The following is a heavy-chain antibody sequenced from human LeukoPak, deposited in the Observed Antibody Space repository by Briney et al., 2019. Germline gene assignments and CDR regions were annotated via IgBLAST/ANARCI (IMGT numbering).Heavy chain of an antibody. Sequence: PGGSLRLSCAAPGFTLSTYGMHWAPQAPATQLESVAVIPYDGNNKYDADSVRGRFAIPRDNPKNTLYLQMNSLRAEDPAVYYCARDRGYSYADYSGQGTLVTVSS. D-gene: IGHD5-24*01. J-gene: IGHJ4*02. CDR3: ARDRGYSYADY. CDR1: GFTLSTYG. CDR2: IPYDGNNK. V-gene: IGHV3-30*05.